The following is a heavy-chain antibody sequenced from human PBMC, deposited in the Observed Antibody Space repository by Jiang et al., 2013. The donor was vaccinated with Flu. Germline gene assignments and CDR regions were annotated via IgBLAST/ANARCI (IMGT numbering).Heavy chain of an antibody. CDR1: GFIFSSFG. D-gene: IGHD3-22*01. CDR3: ARDPSLGFTRILLDGVY. V-gene: IGHV3-30*02. J-gene: IGHJ4*02. Sequence: VQLLESGGGVVQPGGSLRLSCAASGFIFSSFGMHWVRQPPGKGLEWVAFIRFDGSDKYYGDSVKGRFTISRDNSKNTLFLQMTSPRVEDTAVYYCARDPSLGFTRILLDGVYWGQGTLVTVSS. CDR2: IRFDGSDK.